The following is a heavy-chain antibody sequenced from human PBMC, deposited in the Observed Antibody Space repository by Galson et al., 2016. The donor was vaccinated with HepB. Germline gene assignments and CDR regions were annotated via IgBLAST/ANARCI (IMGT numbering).Heavy chain of an antibody. CDR1: GYRFASYG. J-gene: IGHJ5*02. V-gene: IGHV1-18*01. D-gene: IGHD3-10*01. CDR3: ARDIGVGSGGGGWFDP. CDR2: INGDNCAT. Sequence: SVKVSCKASGYRFASYGVSWVRQAPGQGLEWVGWINGDNCATNYAKKFQGRLTLTTDTSTNTAYMELWSLGPDDTAVYYCARDIGVGSGGGGWFDPWGQGTLLTVSS.